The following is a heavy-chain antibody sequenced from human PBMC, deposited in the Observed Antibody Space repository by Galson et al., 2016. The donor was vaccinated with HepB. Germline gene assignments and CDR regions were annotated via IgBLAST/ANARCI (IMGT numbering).Heavy chain of an antibody. D-gene: IGHD2-2*01. CDR1: GASVSTDDYS. J-gene: IGHJ6*02. CDR2: IYHRGST. CDR3: ARAPRVPVAMGPPFHYHPGLDV. Sequence: SETLSLTCAVSGASVSTDDYSWSWIRQPPGKGLEWIGYIYHRGSTKSHPSLESRVTISVDTSKNEFSLRLTSVTDADTAVYYCARAPRVPVAMGPPFHYHPGLDVWGQGTTVTVSS. V-gene: IGHV4-61*08.